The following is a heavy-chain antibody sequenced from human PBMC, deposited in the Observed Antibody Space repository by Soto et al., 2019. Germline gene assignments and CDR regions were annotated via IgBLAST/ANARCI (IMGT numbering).Heavy chain of an antibody. CDR3: ARFSPPGYYYMDV. J-gene: IGHJ6*03. V-gene: IGHV4-31*03. CDR2: IHYSGRT. CDR1: GGPISSGGYY. Sequence: QVQLQESGPGLVKPSQTLSLTCTVSGGPISSGGYYWTWVRQPPGKGLEWIGYIHYSGRTFYNPSLESRVIISFDTSENQFSLKLTSVTAADTAVYYCARFSPPGYYYMDVWGKGTSVTVAS.